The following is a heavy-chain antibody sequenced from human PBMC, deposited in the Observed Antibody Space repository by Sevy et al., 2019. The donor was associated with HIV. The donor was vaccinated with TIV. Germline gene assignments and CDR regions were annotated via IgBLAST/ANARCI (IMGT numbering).Heavy chain of an antibody. CDR1: GFTFSDYY. J-gene: IGHJ6*02. D-gene: IGHD4-4*01. CDR3: ARDSRDYSKGDNFYYGMDV. V-gene: IGHV3-11*01. Sequence: GGSLRLSCAASGFTFSDYYMTWICQAPGKGLEWVSYISSSGLTIYNADSVKGRFTISRDNAKNSLYLQMNSLRAEDTAVYYCARDSRDYSKGDNFYYGMDVWGQGTTVTVSS. CDR2: ISSSGLTI.